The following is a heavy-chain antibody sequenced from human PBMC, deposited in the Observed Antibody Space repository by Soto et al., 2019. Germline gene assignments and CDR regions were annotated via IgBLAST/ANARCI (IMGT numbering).Heavy chain of an antibody. CDR2: IHISSSNI. D-gene: IGHD4-17*01. CDR1: GFTLSSYH. CDR3: ARDGTTGTTNYHYDMDV. V-gene: IGHV3-48*03. J-gene: IGHJ6*02. Sequence: EVQLVESGGGLVQTGGCLRLSCVASGFTLSSYHMDWVRQAPGKGLEWISYIHISSSNIYYADSVKGRFTISRDNTKNSLYLQMDSLRAEDTAVYYCARDGTTGTTNYHYDMDVWGQGTTVTVSS.